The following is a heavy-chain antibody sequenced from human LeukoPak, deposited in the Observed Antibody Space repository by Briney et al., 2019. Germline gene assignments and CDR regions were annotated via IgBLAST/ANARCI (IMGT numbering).Heavy chain of an antibody. CDR1: GGTFSSYA. CDR3: ASDRYYDILTAPGYYYYYDMDV. D-gene: IGHD3-9*01. V-gene: IGHV1-69*05. Sequence: ASVKVSCKASGGTFSSYAISWVRQAPGQGLEWMGGIIPIFGTANYAQKFQGRVTITTDESTSTAYMELSSLRSEDTAVYYCASDRYYDILTAPGYYYYYDMDVWGKGTTVTDSS. CDR2: IIPIFGTA. J-gene: IGHJ6*03.